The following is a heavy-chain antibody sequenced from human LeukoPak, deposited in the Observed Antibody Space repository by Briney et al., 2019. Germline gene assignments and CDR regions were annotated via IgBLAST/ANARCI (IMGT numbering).Heavy chain of an antibody. J-gene: IGHJ4*02. V-gene: IGHV3-48*03. CDR1: GFTFSSYE. Sequence: PGGSLRLSCAASGFTFSSYEMNWVRQAPGKGLEWVSYISSSGSTIYYADSVKGRFTISRDNSKNTLWLEMNNLRTDDTAVYYCAKDRDDYGNDCWGQGVLVTVST. D-gene: IGHD4-17*01. CDR3: AKDRDDYGNDC. CDR2: ISSSGSTI.